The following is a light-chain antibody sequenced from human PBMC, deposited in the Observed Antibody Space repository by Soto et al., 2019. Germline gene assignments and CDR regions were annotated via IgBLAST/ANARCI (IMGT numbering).Light chain of an antibody. CDR3: QQRSHWVT. CDR1: QSVSRY. V-gene: IGKV3-11*01. Sequence: EIVLTQSPATLSLSPGERATLSCRASQSVSRYLAWFQQKPGQAPRLLIYDASNRATGIPARFSGGGSGTYFRLTISSLEPEDSAVYYCQQRSHWVTFGGGTKVEIK. CDR2: DAS. J-gene: IGKJ4*01.